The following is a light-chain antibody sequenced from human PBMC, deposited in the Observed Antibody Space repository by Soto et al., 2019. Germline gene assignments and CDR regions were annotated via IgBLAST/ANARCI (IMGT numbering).Light chain of an antibody. CDR2: AAS. Sequence: DIQMTQSPSSLSASVGDRVTITCRASQSISTSLNWYQQKPGKAPDLLIYAASNLQSGVPSRFSGSGSGTDFTLTISSLKPDDFATYSCQQSYSSPHMYTFGQGTKLELK. V-gene: IGKV1-39*01. CDR3: QQSYSSPHMYT. CDR1: QSISTS. J-gene: IGKJ2*01.